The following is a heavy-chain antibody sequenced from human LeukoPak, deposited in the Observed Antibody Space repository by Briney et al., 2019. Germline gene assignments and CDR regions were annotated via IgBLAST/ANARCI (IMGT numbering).Heavy chain of an antibody. CDR2: IKTDGSIT. CDR1: GFSFSVYW. D-gene: IGHD1-14*01. Sequence: GGSLRLSCAASGFSFSVYWMHWVRQAPGKGPVWVSRIKTDGSITDYADFVKGRFTISRDNAKNSLYLQMNSLRAEDTAVYYCARVGPWVNPDYYYYMDVWGKGTTVTVSS. CDR3: ARVGPWVNPDYYYYMDV. J-gene: IGHJ6*03. V-gene: IGHV3-74*01.